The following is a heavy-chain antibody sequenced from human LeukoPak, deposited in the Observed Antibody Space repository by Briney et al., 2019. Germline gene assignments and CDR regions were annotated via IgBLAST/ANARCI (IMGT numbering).Heavy chain of an antibody. V-gene: IGHV3-7*01. CDR1: GFTFSSYW. Sequence: QSGGSLRLSCAASGFTFSSYWMSWVRQAPGKGLEWVANIKQDGSEKYYVDSVKGRFTISRDNAKNSLYLQMNSLRAEDTAVCYCARFPVGYCSGGSCFQQLWSLDYWGQGTLVTVSS. CDR2: IKQDGSEK. CDR3: ARFPVGYCSGGSCFQQLWSLDY. D-gene: IGHD2-15*01. J-gene: IGHJ4*02.